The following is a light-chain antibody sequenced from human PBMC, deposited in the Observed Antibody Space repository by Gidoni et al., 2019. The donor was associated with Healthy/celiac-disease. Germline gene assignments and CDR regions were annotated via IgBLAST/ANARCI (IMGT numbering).Light chain of an antibody. V-gene: IGLV2-14*01. CDR3: SSYARSTTLGV. CDR2: DVS. Sequence: QSALTQPASVSGSPGQSITISCTGSSTDVGGYSYVSWYQQVPGKAPQLMIYDVSNRPSGVSDRFSCSKSGNTASLTISGLQAEDEAYYYCSSYARSTTLGVFGGGTKLTVL. CDR1: STDVGGYSY. J-gene: IGLJ3*02.